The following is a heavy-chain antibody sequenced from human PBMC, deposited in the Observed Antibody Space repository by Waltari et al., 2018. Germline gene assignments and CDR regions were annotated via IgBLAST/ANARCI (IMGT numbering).Heavy chain of an antibody. V-gene: IGHV1-69*08. J-gene: IGHJ3*02. Sequence: QVQLVQSGAEVKKPGSSVKVSCKASGGTFGPDTFFWVRQAPGQGLEWMGRIIPVFGGPHYAQNFQDRLTITAHRSTNTVYMELSTLRSEDTAVYYCTREYCSGGVCSWMDAFDIWGQGTMVTVSS. CDR3: TREYCSGGVCSWMDAFDI. CDR2: IIPVFGGP. CDR1: GGTFGPDT. D-gene: IGHD2-15*01.